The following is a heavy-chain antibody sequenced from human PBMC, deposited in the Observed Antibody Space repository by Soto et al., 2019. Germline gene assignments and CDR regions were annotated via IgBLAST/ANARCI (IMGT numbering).Heavy chain of an antibody. J-gene: IGHJ6*02. CDR2: ISYDGSNK. Sequence: SLRLSCAASGFTFSSYAMHWVRQAPGKGLEWVAVISYDGSNKYYADSVKGRFTISRDNSKNTLYLQMNSLRAEDTAVYYCARGGGVGSDSSAYYYYYYGMDVWGQGTTVTVSS. CDR3: ARGGGVGSDSSAYYYYYYGMDV. D-gene: IGHD3-16*01. CDR1: GFTFSSYA. V-gene: IGHV3-30-3*01.